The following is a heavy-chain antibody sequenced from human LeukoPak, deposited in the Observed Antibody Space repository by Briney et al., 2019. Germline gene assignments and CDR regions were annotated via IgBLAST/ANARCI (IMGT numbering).Heavy chain of an antibody. J-gene: IGHJ4*02. CDR1: GYTFTSYG. CDR3: ARDLGGMWLYSGSYGAFDY. CDR2: ISAYNGNT. Sequence: ASVKVSCKASGYTFTSYGISWVRQAPGQGLEWMGWISAYNGNTNYAQKLQGRVTMTTDTSTSTAYMELRSLRSDDTAVYYCARDLGGMWLYSGSYGAFDYWGQGTLVSVSS. D-gene: IGHD1-26*01. V-gene: IGHV1-18*01.